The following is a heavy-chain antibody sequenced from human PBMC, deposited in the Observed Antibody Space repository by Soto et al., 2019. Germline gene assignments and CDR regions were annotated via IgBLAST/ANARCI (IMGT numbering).Heavy chain of an antibody. V-gene: IGHV1-18*01. Sequence: QDQLVQSGAEVKKPGASVTVSCKASGYSFTNYGVTWVRQAPGQGLEWMGWISAFNGNTHYAQKLQGRDTMTTAASTCTAYMELRSLRSDDTAVYYCARDRGVAPPVAGNTHYYYYMDVWGKGTTVTVSS. CDR2: ISAFNGNT. J-gene: IGHJ6*03. CDR1: GYSFTNYG. CDR3: ARDRGVAPPVAGNTHYYYYMDV. D-gene: IGHD6-19*01.